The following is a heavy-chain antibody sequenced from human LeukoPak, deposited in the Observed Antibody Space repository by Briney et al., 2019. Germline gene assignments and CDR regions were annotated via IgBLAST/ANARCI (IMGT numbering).Heavy chain of an antibody. CDR1: GGSFSGYY. Sequence: PSETLSLTCAVYGGSFSGYYWSCIRQPPGEGLEWIGEINHSGSTNYNPSLKSRVTISVDTSKNQFSLKLSSVTAADTAVYYCARLGYYYYGMDVWGQGTTVTVSS. CDR2: INHSGST. V-gene: IGHV4-34*01. CDR3: ARLGYYYYGMDV. J-gene: IGHJ6*02.